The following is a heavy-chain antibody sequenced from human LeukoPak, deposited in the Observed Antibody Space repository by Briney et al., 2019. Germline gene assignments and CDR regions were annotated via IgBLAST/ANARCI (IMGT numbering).Heavy chain of an antibody. Sequence: ASVKVSCKVSGYRLNELSIHWVRQGPGKGLEWMGGFDPEEGKTIYAQKLQGRASMTEDTSTDTAFMELRSLRSEDTAVYYCATNTYNGYAIDSWGQGTLITVSS. D-gene: IGHD5-12*01. CDR1: GYRLNELS. V-gene: IGHV1-24*01. CDR3: ATNTYNGYAIDS. J-gene: IGHJ4*02. CDR2: FDPEEGKT.